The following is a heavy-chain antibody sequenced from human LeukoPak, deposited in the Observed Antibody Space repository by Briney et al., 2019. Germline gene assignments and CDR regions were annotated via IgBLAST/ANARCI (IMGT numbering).Heavy chain of an antibody. CDR2: IYTSGST. Sequence: PSETLSLTCTVSGGSISSYYWSWIRQPAGKGLEWIGRIYTSGSTNYNPSLKSRVTMSVDTSKNQFSLKPSSVTAADTAVYYCARASTYDFWSGYYITYFDYWGQGTLVTVSS. CDR3: ARASTYDFWSGYYITYFDY. CDR1: GGSISSYY. J-gene: IGHJ4*02. D-gene: IGHD3-3*01. V-gene: IGHV4-4*07.